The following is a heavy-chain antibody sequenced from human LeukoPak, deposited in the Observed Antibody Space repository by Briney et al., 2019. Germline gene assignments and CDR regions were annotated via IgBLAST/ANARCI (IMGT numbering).Heavy chain of an antibody. CDR3: AKTMTTVVTPADY. J-gene: IGHJ4*02. CDR2: IIPIFGTA. D-gene: IGHD4-23*01. CDR1: GGTFSSYA. V-gene: IGHV1-69*01. Sequence: ASVKVSCKASGGTFSSYAISWVRQAPGQGLEWMGGIIPIFGTANYAQKFQGRVTITADESTSTAYMELSSLRSEDTAVYYCAKTMTTVVTPADYWGQGTLVTVSS.